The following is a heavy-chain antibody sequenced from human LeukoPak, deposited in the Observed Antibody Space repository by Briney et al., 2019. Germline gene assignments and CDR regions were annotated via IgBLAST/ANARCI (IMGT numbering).Heavy chain of an antibody. Sequence: SETLSLTCAVYGGSLSGYYWSWIRQPPGKGLEWIGYIYYSGSTYYNPSLKSRVTISVDTSKNQFSLKLSSVTAADTAVYYCARGGEYYYDSSGYYAFDYWGQGTLVTVSS. V-gene: IGHV4-30-4*01. CDR1: GGSLSGYY. CDR3: ARGGEYYYDSSGYYAFDY. CDR2: IYYSGST. J-gene: IGHJ4*02. D-gene: IGHD3-22*01.